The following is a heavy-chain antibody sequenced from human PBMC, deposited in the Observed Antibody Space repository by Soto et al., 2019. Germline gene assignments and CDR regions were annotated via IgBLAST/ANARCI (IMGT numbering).Heavy chain of an antibody. CDR1: GYTFTSYD. V-gene: IGHV1-8*01. Sequence: QVQLVQSGAEVKKPGASVKVSCKDSGYTFTSYDINWVRQATGQGLEWMGWMNPNSGNTGYAQKFQGRVTMTKNTSLSTAYMELSSLRSEDTAVYYCASGLTGYSSSSLKVKEGYWGQGTLVTVSS. J-gene: IGHJ4*02. D-gene: IGHD6-6*01. CDR2: MNPNSGNT. CDR3: ASGLTGYSSSSLKVKEGY.